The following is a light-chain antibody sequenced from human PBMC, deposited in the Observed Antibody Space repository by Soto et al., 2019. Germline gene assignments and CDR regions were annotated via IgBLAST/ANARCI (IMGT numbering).Light chain of an antibody. J-gene: IGKJ2*01. V-gene: IGKV4-1*01. CDR1: QRVLYSSNTKNY. CDR3: QQYYSTPYT. CDR2: WAS. Sequence: DIVMTQSPDSLAVSLGERATINCKSSQRVLYSSNTKNYLAWYQQKPGQPPKLLIYWASTRESGVPDRFSGSGSGTDFTLTISSLQAEDVAVYYCQQYYSTPYTFVQGTKLEIK.